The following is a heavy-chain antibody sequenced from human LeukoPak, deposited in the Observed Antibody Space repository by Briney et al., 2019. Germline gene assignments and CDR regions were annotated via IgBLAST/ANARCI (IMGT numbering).Heavy chain of an antibody. V-gene: IGHV4-4*02. J-gene: IGHJ5*02. Sequence: SGILSLTCAVSGGSISSSNWWSWVRQPPGKGLEWIGEIYHSGSTNYNPSLKSRVTISVDKSKNQFSLKLSSVTAADTAVYYCARSVVIYDNWFDPWGQGTLVTVSS. CDR3: ARSVVIYDNWFDP. CDR2: IYHSGST. CDR1: GGSISSSNW. D-gene: IGHD3-22*01.